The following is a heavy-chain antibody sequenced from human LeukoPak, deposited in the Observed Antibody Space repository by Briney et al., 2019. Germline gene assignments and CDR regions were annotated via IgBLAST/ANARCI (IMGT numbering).Heavy chain of an antibody. CDR3: VRDLGGRSGH. CDR2: IWYDGSNK. J-gene: IGHJ4*02. CDR1: GFTFSSYG. V-gene: IGHV3-33*01. Sequence: GTSLRLSCAASGFTFSSYGMHWVRQAPGKGLEWAAVIWYDGSNKYYADSVKGRFTISRDNSKNTLYLQMNSLRAEDTAVYYCVRDLGGRSGHWGQGTLVTVSS. D-gene: IGHD1-26*01.